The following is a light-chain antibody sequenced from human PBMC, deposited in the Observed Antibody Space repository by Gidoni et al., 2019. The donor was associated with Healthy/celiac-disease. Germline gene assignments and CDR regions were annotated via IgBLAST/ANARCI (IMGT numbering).Light chain of an antibody. CDR3: QQSYSTPGT. CDR1: QGISSN. Sequence: DIQMTYSPSFLSASVGDRVPITCRASQGISSNLNWYQQRPGKAPKLLIYAASSLQSGVPSRFSGSGSETDFTLTISSPQPEDFATYYCQQSYSTPGTFGQGTKVEIK. CDR2: AAS. J-gene: IGKJ1*01. V-gene: IGKV1-39*01.